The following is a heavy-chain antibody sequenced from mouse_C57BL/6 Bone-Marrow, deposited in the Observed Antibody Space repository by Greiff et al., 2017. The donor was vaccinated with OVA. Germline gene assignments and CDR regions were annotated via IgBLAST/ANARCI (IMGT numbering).Heavy chain of an antibody. CDR3: TGKAWFAY. Sequence: EVKLMESGGGLVQPGGSMKLSCVASGFTFSNYWMNWVRQSPEKGLEWVAQIRLKSDNYATHYAESVKGRFTISRDDSKSSVYLQMNNLRAEDTGIYYCTGKAWFAYRGQGTLVTVSA. J-gene: IGHJ3*01. V-gene: IGHV6-3*01. CDR1: GFTFSNYW. CDR2: IRLKSDNYAT.